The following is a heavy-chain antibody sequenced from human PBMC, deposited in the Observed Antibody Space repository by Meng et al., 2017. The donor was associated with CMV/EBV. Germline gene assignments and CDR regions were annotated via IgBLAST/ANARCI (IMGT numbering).Heavy chain of an antibody. CDR2: ISAYNGNT. J-gene: IGHJ4*02. CDR1: GYTFTSYG. Sequence: ASGYTFTSYGISWVRQAPGQGLEWMGWISAYNGNTNYAQKLQGRVTMTTDTSTSTAYMELRSLRSDDTAVYYCARSPPGAILYYFDYWGQGTLVTVSS. D-gene: IGHD3-10*01. V-gene: IGHV1-18*01. CDR3: ARSPPGAILYYFDY.